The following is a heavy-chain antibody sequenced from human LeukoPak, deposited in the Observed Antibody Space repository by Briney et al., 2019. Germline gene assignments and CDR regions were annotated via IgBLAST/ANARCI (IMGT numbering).Heavy chain of an antibody. Sequence: GSLRLSCAASGFTFRSYAMHWVRQAPGKGLEWVAVTSYDESHKYYADSVKGRFTITRDTSKRTCDLQRNSRRPEDAALYYSARGTVTRGHWYCDLWGRGTLVTVFS. V-gene: IGHV3-30-3*01. D-gene: IGHD4-17*01. CDR1: GFTFRSYA. J-gene: IGHJ2*01. CDR2: TSYDESHK. CDR3: ARGTVTRGHWYCDL.